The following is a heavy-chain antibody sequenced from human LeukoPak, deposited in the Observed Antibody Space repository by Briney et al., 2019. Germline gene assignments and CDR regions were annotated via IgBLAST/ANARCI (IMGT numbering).Heavy chain of an antibody. Sequence: PGGSVRLSCEASGFDFRNYYMSWVRQAPGKGLEWLAYIKYDGTYTNYKDSVKGRLTLSRDNAKNSVYLQMNSLRAEDTAVYYCTRDEGATVATYRFDFWGRGTLVTVSS. CDR2: IKYDGTYT. V-gene: IGHV3-7*01. CDR3: TRDEGATVATYRFDF. CDR1: GFDFRNYY. D-gene: IGHD4-23*01. J-gene: IGHJ4*02.